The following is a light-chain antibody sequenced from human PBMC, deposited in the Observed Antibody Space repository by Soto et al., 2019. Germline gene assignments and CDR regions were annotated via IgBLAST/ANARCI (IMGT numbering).Light chain of an antibody. CDR3: QQYGSSRYT. J-gene: IGKJ2*01. Sequence: EIVLTQSPGTLYLSPGERATLSCRASQSVSNIYLAWYQQKPGQAPRLLIYATSSRATGIPDRFSGSGSGTDFTLTISRLQPEDCAVYYCQQYGSSRYTFGQGTKLEIK. CDR2: ATS. CDR1: QSVSNIY. V-gene: IGKV3-20*01.